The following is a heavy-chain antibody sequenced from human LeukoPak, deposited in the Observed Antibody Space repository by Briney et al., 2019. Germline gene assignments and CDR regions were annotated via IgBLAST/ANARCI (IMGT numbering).Heavy chain of an antibody. J-gene: IGHJ4*02. V-gene: IGHV1-24*01. CDR3: ATDQRAYYDILTGYYNDSVY. D-gene: IGHD3-9*01. CDR1: GYTLTELS. Sequence: ASVKVSCKVSGYTLTELSMHWVRQAPGKGLGWMGGFDPEDGETIYAQKFQGRVTMTEDTSTDTAYMELSSLRSEDTAVYYCATDQRAYYDILTGYYNDSVYWGQGTLVTVSS. CDR2: FDPEDGET.